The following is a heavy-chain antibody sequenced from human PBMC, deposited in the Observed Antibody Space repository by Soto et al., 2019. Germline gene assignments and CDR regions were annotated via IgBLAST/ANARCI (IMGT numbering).Heavy chain of an antibody. CDR3: ARAPHKQSGYDPYGGMDV. V-gene: IGHV4-4*07. D-gene: IGHD5-12*01. CDR1: GGSISSYY. J-gene: IGHJ6*02. CDR2: IYTSGST. Sequence: PSETLSLTCTVSGGSISSYYLSWIRQPAGKGLEWIGRIYTSGSTNYNPSLKSRVTMSVDTSKNQFSLKLSSVTAADTAVYYCARAPHKQSGYDPYGGMDVWGQGTTVTVYS.